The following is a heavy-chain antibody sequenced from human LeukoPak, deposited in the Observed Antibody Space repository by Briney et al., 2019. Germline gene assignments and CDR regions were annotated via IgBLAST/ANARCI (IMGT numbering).Heavy chain of an antibody. V-gene: IGHV4-34*01. CDR1: GGSFSGYY. CDR2: IDHSGSP. J-gene: IGHJ3*02. D-gene: IGHD6-19*01. CDR3: ARDRYSSGPTGDAFDI. Sequence: SETLFLTCAVYGGSFSGYYWSWIRQPPGKGLEWIGEIDHSGSPNYNPSLKSRVTISVDTSKNQFSLKLSSVTAADTAVYYCARDRYSSGPTGDAFDIWGQGTMVTVSS.